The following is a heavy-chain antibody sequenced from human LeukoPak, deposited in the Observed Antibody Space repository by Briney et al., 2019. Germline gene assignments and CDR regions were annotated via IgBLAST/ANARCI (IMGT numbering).Heavy chain of an antibody. Sequence: GGSLRPSCAAPGLPFSSYRMNWIRQAPGKGLEWISYIISSSTTISYADSVKGRFTISRDNVKNSLFLQMNSLRAEDTALYYCARDLTTVTTPGYWGQGTLVTVSS. J-gene: IGHJ4*02. CDR2: IISSSTTI. D-gene: IGHD4-17*01. V-gene: IGHV3-48*01. CDR3: ARDLTTVTTPGY. CDR1: GLPFSSYR.